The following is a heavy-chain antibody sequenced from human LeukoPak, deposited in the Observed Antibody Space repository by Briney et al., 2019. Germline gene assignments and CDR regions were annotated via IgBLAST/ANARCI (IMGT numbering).Heavy chain of an antibody. D-gene: IGHD2-8*02. CDR3: ARTLVHYYYMDV. CDR1: GFSFINYW. CDR2: INSDGDIT. Sequence: PGGSLRLSCEASGFSFINYWMLWVSQAPGKGPVWVSRINSDGDITNYADSVKGRFTISRDNAKNTLYLQMNSLRAEDTAVYYCARTLVHYYYMDVWGKGTTVTVSS. J-gene: IGHJ6*03. V-gene: IGHV3-74*01.